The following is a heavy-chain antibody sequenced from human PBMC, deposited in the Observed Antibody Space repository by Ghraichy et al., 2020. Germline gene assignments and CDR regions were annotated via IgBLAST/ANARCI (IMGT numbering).Heavy chain of an antibody. V-gene: IGHV1-8*01. J-gene: IGHJ4*02. CDR1: GYTFTSYD. Sequence: ASVKVSCKASGYTFTSYDIHWVRQATGQGLEWVGWLNPNSGNTDYAQKFQGRVTMTRSTSISTAYMELSSLRSEDTAVYYCARARNWNDVPFDYWGQGTLVTVSS. CDR3: ARARNWNDVPFDY. D-gene: IGHD1-20*01. CDR2: LNPNSGNT.